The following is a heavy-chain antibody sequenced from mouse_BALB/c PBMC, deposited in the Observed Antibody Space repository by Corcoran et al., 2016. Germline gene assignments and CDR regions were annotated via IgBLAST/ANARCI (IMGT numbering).Heavy chain of an antibody. Sequence: QVQLQQSGAELVRPGTSVKVSCKASGYAFTNYLIEWVKQRPGQGLEWIGVINPGSGGTNYNEKFKGKATLTADKSSSTAYMQLSSLTSDDSAVYFCARCQIYYGNHRDFFSDYWGQGTTLTVSS. CDR3: ARCQIYYGNHRDFFSDY. D-gene: IGHD2-1*01. CDR1: GYAFTNYL. CDR2: INPGSGGT. J-gene: IGHJ2*01. V-gene: IGHV1-54*01.